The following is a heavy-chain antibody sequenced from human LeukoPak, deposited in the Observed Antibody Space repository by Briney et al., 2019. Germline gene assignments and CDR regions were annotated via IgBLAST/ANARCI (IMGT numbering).Heavy chain of an antibody. D-gene: IGHD3-22*01. CDR1: GYTFTSYG. CDR2: IIPILGIA. J-gene: IGHJ4*02. V-gene: IGHV1-69*04. CDR3: ARDRYYYDSSGQQIFDY. Sequence: ASVTVSCKASGYTFTSYGISWVRQAPGQGLEWMGRIIPILGIANYAQKFQGRVTITADKSTSTAYMELSSLRSEDTAVYYCARDRYYYDSSGQQIFDYWGQGTLVTVSS.